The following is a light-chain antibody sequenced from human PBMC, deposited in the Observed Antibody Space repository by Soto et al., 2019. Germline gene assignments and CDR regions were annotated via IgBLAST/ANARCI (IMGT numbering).Light chain of an antibody. Sequence: QSALTQPASVSGSPGQSITISCAGTSSDFGGYNYVSWYHQHPGKAPKLLIYEVSNRPSGVSNRFSGSKSGNTASLTISGLQAEDEADYYCSSYTSSSTLVFGTGTKVNVL. CDR3: SSYTSSSTLV. V-gene: IGLV2-14*01. CDR2: EVS. J-gene: IGLJ1*01. CDR1: SSDFGGYNY.